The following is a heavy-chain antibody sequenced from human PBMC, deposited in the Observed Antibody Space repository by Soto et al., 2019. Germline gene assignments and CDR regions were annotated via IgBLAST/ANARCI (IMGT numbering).Heavy chain of an antibody. CDR3: GREQGVRPGGGGTEPLDI. J-gene: IGHJ3*02. Sequence: QVQLVQSGAEVKKPGASVKISCEASGYSFTSQYVHWVRQAPGQGLEWMGIINPNGGSTTYAQKFRGRSTLDRDTATGTGYKGLGSLTSGGTAVYYRGREQGVRPGGGGTEPLDIWGQGTMVTVAS. CDR2: INPNGGST. CDR1: GYSFTSQY. D-gene: IGHD3-16*01. V-gene: IGHV1-46*01.